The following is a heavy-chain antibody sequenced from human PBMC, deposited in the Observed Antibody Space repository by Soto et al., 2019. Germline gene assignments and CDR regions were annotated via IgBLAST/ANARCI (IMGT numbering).Heavy chain of an antibody. CDR3: AREDILGARSFDY. V-gene: IGHV3-48*02. J-gene: IGHJ4*02. CDR1: GFTFSGYS. CDR2: ISSGSKTI. Sequence: GGSLRLSCAASGFTFSGYSVNWVRQAPGKGLEWVSYISSGSKTIYYAESVKGRFTVSRDNARNSQYLQMNSLRDEDTAVYYCAREDILGARSFDYWGQGTLVTVSS. D-gene: IGHD1-26*01.